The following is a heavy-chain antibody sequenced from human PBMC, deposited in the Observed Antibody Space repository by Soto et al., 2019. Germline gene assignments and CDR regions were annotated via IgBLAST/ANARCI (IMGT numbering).Heavy chain of an antibody. V-gene: IGHV3-30*18. CDR1: GFTFSSYG. CDR3: AKDPTWTNYYYYYMDV. CDR2: ISYDGSNK. J-gene: IGHJ6*03. D-gene: IGHD1-1*01. Sequence: QVQLVESGGGVVQPGRSLRLSCAASGFTFSSYGMHWVRQAPGKGLEWVAVISYDGSNKYYADSVKGRFTISRDNSKNTLYLQMNSLRAEDTAVYYCAKDPTWTNYYYYYMDVWGKGTTVTVSS.